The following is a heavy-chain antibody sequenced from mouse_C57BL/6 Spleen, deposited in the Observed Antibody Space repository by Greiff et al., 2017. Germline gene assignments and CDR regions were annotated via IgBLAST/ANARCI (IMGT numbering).Heavy chain of an antibody. D-gene: IGHD1-1*01. J-gene: IGHJ2*01. V-gene: IGHV5-4*03. Sequence: EVMLVESGGGLVKPGGSLKLSCAASGFTFSSYAMSWVRQTPEKRLEWVATISDGGSYTYYPDNVKGRFTISRDNAKNNMYLQMSHLKSEDTAMYYCARTITTVVVFDYWSQGSTRTVSS. CDR1: GFTFSSYA. CDR3: ARTITTVVVFDY. CDR2: ISDGGSYT.